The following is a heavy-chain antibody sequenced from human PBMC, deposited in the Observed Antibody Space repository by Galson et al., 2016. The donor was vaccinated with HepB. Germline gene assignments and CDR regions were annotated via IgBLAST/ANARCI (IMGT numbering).Heavy chain of an antibody. Sequence: SETLSLTCSVSGVSITNSRYFWGWIRQPPGKGLEWIGSMSYSGTAYYNPSLQSRVTISGGTSNNQFSLKLNSMTAADTAIYYCAKRVVSDNYLESAFDIWGQGTMVTVSS. CDR1: GVSITNSRYF. CDR2: MSYSGTA. CDR3: AKRVVSDNYLESAFDI. V-gene: IGHV4-39*01. D-gene: IGHD2-21*02. J-gene: IGHJ3*02.